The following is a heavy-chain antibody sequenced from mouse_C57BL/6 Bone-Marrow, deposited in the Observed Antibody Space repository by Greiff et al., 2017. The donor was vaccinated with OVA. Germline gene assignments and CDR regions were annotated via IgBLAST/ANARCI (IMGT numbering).Heavy chain of an antibody. CDR2: IDPSDSET. CDR1: GYTFTSYW. J-gene: IGHJ4*01. D-gene: IGHD2-1*01. Sequence: QVQLQQPGAELVRPGSSVKLSCKASGYTFTSYWMHWVKQRPIQGLEWIGNIDPSDSETHYNQKFKDKATLTVDKSSSTAYMQLRSLTSEDSAVYYCAKGFYYPYDYWGQGTSVTVSS. CDR3: AKGFYYPYDY. V-gene: IGHV1-52*01.